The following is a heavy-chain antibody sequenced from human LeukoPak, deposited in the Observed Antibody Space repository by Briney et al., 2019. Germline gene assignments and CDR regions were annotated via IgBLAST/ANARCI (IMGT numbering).Heavy chain of an antibody. Sequence: GESLKISCKGSGYSFTSYWIGWVRQMPGKGLEWMGIIYPGDSDTRYSPSFQGQVTISADKSISTAYLQWSSLKASDTAMYYCARSPGQWLVHDAFVIWGQGTMVTVSS. CDR3: ARSPGQWLVHDAFVI. J-gene: IGHJ3*02. CDR1: GYSFTSYW. V-gene: IGHV5-51*01. CDR2: IYPGDSDT. D-gene: IGHD6-19*01.